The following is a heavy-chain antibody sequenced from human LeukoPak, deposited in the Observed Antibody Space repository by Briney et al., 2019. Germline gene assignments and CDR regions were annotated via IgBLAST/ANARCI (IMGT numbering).Heavy chain of an antibody. CDR1: GLTFSGFA. J-gene: IGHJ6*01. CDR3: AKMKGHPLPKYYMDV. D-gene: IGHD1-26*01. V-gene: IGHV3-23*01. Sequence: GGSLRLSCAASGLTFSGFAMSWVRRTPGKGLEWVSGISGSGDNTLYADSVKGRFTISRDNSKSTLYLEMNSLRAEDTAIYYCAKMKGHPLPKYYMDVWGQGTTVTVSS. CDR2: ISGSGDNT.